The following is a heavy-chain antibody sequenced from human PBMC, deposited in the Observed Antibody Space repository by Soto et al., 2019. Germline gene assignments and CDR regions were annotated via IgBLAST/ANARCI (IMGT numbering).Heavy chain of an antibody. J-gene: IGHJ3*02. CDR3: ARFIRRVTTDAFDI. Sequence: SETLSLTCTVSGGSISSSSYYWGWIRQPPGKGLEWIGSIYYSGSTYYNPSLKSRVTISVDTSKNQFSLKLSSVTAADTAVYYCARFIRRVTTDAFDIWGQGTMVTVSS. CDR1: GGSISSSSYY. D-gene: IGHD4-17*01. CDR2: IYYSGST. V-gene: IGHV4-39*01.